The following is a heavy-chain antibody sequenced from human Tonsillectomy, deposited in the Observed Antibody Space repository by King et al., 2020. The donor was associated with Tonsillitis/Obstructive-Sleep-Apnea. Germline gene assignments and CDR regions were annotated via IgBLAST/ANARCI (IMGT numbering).Heavy chain of an antibody. Sequence: VQLVQSGAEVKKPGESLKISCKGSGYSFTSYWIGWVRQMPGKGLEWMGVIYPGDSDTRYSPSFQGQVTISADKSISTAYLQWSSLKASDTAMYYCVFSVPAATHWFDPWGQGTLVTVSS. CDR2: IYPGDSDT. V-gene: IGHV5-51*01. J-gene: IGHJ5*02. D-gene: IGHD2-2*01. CDR3: VFSVPAATHWFDP. CDR1: GYSFTSYW.